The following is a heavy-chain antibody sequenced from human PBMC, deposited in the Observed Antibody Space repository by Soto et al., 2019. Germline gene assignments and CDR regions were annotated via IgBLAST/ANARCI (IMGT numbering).Heavy chain of an antibody. Sequence: EVQLVESGGGLVQPGGSLRLSCVASGFTFRSNWMSWVRQAPGKGLEWVATIKRDGSEKYYVDSVKGRFTISRDNAKNTRYLQMNSVRADDTAVYYCASLEWEASGYADYWGQGILVTVSS. CDR1: GFTFRSNW. CDR2: IKRDGSEK. J-gene: IGHJ4*02. D-gene: IGHD3-3*01. CDR3: ASLEWEASGYADY. V-gene: IGHV3-7*03.